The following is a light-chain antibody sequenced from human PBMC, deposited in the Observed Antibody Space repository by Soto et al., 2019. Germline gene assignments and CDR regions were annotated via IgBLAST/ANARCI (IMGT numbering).Light chain of an antibody. CDR3: CSYARSTTVGTAV. CDR2: EGT. V-gene: IGLV2-23*01. Sequence: QSALTQPASVSGSPGQSITISCTGTSSDVGSYNLVSWYQQHPGKAPKLMIYEGTKRPSGVSNRFSGSKSGNTASMTISGLQAEDEADYYCCSYARSTTVGTAVFGGGTKLTVL. CDR1: SSDVGSYNL. J-gene: IGLJ2*01.